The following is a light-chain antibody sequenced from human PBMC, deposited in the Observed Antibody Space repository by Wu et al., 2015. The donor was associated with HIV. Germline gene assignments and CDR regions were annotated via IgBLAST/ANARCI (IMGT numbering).Light chain of an antibody. CDR1: QSVSSW. CDR3: QKYNTAPWT. J-gene: IGKJ1*01. Sequence: DIQMTQSPSTLSASVGDRVTITCRASQSVSSWLAWYQQKPGKAPKILIYQASTLESGVQSRFNGSGSGTEFTLTISSLQPEDVATYYCQKYNTAPWTFGQGTKVEMK. V-gene: IGKV1-5*03. CDR2: QAS.